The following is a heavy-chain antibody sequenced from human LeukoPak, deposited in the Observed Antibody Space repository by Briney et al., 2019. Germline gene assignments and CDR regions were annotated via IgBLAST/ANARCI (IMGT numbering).Heavy chain of an antibody. CDR3: ARVRGDFETD. J-gene: IGHJ1*01. V-gene: IGHV4-59*01. Sequence: PSETLSLTCSVSGGSTRSYYWTWIRQPPGKGLEWIGYRYYSGSTTYNPSLKSRVTISVDTSKSQFSLKLISVTAAETAIYYCARVRGDFETDWGQGTLVTVSS. D-gene: IGHD3-16*01. CDR2: RYYSGST. CDR1: GGSTRSYY.